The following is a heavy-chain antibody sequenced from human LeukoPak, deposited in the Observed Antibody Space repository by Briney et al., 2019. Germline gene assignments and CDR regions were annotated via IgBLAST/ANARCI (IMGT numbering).Heavy chain of an antibody. Sequence: GGSLRLSCAASGFTVSSNYMSWVRQAPGKGLEWVSVIYSGGSTYYADSVKGRFTISRDNSKNTLYLQMNSLRAEDTAVYYCARDAPVYGSGGYLPWDYYYGMDVWGQGTTVTVSS. V-gene: IGHV3-66*01. CDR1: GFTVSSNY. D-gene: IGHD3-10*01. CDR3: ARDAPVYGSGGYLPWDYYYGMDV. CDR2: IYSGGST. J-gene: IGHJ6*02.